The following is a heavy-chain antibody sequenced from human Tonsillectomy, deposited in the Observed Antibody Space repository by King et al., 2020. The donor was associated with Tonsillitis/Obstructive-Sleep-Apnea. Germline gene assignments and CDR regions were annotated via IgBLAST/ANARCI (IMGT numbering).Heavy chain of an antibody. CDR1: GFTFSSYT. CDR2: ISESASST. J-gene: IGHJ4*02. V-gene: IGHV3-23*04. Sequence: VQLVESGGSLVQPGGSLRLSCAASGFTFSSYTMSWVRQAPGKGLEWVSAISESASSTHYADSVKGRFTISRDNSRNTLFLQMNSLRAEDTAVYYCAKDGWSHWGQGTLVTVSS. D-gene: IGHD3-3*01. CDR3: AKDGWSH.